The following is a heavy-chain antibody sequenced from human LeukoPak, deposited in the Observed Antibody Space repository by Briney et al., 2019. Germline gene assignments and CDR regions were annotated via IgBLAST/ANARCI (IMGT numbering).Heavy chain of an antibody. Sequence: PGGSLRLSCAASGFTFSSYSMNWVRQAPGKGLEWVSYISSSSSTIYYADSVKGRFTISRDNAKNSLYLQMNSLRAEDTAVYYCARDLFDTVTTGYFDYWGQGTLVTVSS. J-gene: IGHJ4*02. CDR1: GFTFSSYS. CDR2: ISSSSSTI. D-gene: IGHD4-17*01. CDR3: ARDLFDTVTTGYFDY. V-gene: IGHV3-48*01.